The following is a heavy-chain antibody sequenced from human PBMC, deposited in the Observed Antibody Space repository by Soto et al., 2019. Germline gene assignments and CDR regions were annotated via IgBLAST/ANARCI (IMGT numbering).Heavy chain of an antibody. J-gene: IGHJ6*02. CDR3: ARWAILFGGGMDV. V-gene: IGHV3-30*03. D-gene: IGHD3-10*01. CDR2: ISYDGSKK. CDR1: GFSFSGYG. Sequence: PGGSLRLSCAASGFSFSGYGMHWVRQAPGKGLEWVAVISYDGSKKYYADSVKGRFTISRDNSKNTLYLQMNSLRAEDTAVYYCARWAILFGGGMDVWGQGTTVTVSS.